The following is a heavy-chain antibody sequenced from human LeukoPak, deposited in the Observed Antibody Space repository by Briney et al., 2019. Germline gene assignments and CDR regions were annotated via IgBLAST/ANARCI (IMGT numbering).Heavy chain of an antibody. D-gene: IGHD6-13*01. CDR3: ARSIAADDAFDI. CDR2: IYHNGST. V-gene: IGHV4-30-2*01. J-gene: IGHJ3*02. CDR1: GGSISSGGYS. Sequence: SETLSLTCAVSGGSISSGGYSWSWIRQPPGKGLVWIGYIYHNGSTYYNPSLKSRVTISVDRSKNQFSLKLSSVTAADTAVYYCARSIAADDAFDIWGQGTMVTVSS.